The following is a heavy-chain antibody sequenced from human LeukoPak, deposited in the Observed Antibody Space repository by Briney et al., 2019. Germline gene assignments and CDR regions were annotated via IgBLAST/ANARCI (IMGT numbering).Heavy chain of an antibody. D-gene: IGHD3-22*01. CDR1: GFTFSSYG. CDR3: ARSPTYYYDSSGYVL. V-gene: IGHV3-48*03. CDR2: ISSSGSTI. Sequence: GGSLRLSCAASGFTFSSYGMNWVRQAPGKGLEWVSYISSSGSTIYYADSVKGRFTISRDNAKNSLYLQMNSLRAEDTAVYYCARSPTYYYDSSGYVLWGQGTLVTVSS. J-gene: IGHJ4*02.